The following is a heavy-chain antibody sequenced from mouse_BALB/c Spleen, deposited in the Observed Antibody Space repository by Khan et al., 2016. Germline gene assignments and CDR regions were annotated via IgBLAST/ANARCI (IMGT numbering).Heavy chain of an antibody. CDR1: GFTFSSYG. CDR3: ARERGRGTRYFDV. Sequence: EVELVESGGGLVQPGGSLKLSCAASGFTFSSYGMSWVRQTPDKRLELVATINSNGGSTYYPDSVKGRFTIPRDNAKNTLYLQMTSPKAEDTAMYYCARERGRGTRYFDVWGAGTTVTVSS. V-gene: IGHV5-6-3*01. D-gene: IGHD2-14*01. CDR2: INSNGGST. J-gene: IGHJ1*01.